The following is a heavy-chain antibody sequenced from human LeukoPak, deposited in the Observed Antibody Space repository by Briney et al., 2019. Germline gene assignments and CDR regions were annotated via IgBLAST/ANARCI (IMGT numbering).Heavy chain of an antibody. D-gene: IGHD5-18*01. CDR1: GGSISSSSYY. CDR3: ARYTGGGYGRFYFDY. J-gene: IGHJ4*02. V-gene: IGHV4-39*01. CDR2: IYYSGST. Sequence: MSSETLSLTGTVSGGSISSSSYYWGWIRQPPGKGLEWIGSIYYSGSTYYNPSLKSRVTISVDTSKNQFSLKLSSVTATDAAVYYCARYTGGGYGRFYFDYWGQGTLVTVSS.